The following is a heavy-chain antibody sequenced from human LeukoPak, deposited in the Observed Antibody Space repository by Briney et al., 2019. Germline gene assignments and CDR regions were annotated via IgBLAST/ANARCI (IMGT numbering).Heavy chain of an antibody. J-gene: IGHJ4*02. CDR1: GGSFSGYY. V-gene: IGHV4-34*01. Sequence: SETLSLTCAVYGGSFSGYYWSWIRQPPGKGLEWNGEINHSGSTNYNPSLKSRVTISVDTSKNQFSLKLSSVTAADTAVYYCARALYDFWSGYYTDWGQGTLVTVSS. CDR3: ARALYDFWSGYYTD. D-gene: IGHD3-3*01. CDR2: INHSGST.